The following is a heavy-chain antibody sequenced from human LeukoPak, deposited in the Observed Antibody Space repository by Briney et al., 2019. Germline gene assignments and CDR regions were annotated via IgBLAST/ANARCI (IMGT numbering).Heavy chain of an antibody. CDR2: IKQYGSEK. CDR1: GFTFSSYW. Sequence: GGSLRLSCAASGFTFSSYWMSCVRQAPGKGLEWVANIKQYGSEKYYVDSVKGRFTISRDNAKNSLYLQMNSLRAEDTAVYYCARDLGLSHYDSSDYYSHAFDIWGQGTMLTVSS. V-gene: IGHV3-7*01. CDR3: ARDLGLSHYDSSDYYSHAFDI. D-gene: IGHD3-22*01. J-gene: IGHJ3*02.